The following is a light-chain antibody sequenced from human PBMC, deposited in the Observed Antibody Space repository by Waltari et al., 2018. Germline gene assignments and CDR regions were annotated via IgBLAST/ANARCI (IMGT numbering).Light chain of an antibody. Sequence: QSVLTQPPSMSGAPGQRVTISCTGSSSNIGAGHDVHWYQVFPGTAPKLLLYGHNNRPSGLPERFSGSKSDTSAALAIGGLQAEDEADYYCQSFDIRVGGGVVFGGGTKVTVL. V-gene: IGLV1-40*01. CDR1: SSNIGAGHD. CDR3: QSFDIRVGGGVV. CDR2: GHN. J-gene: IGLJ3*02.